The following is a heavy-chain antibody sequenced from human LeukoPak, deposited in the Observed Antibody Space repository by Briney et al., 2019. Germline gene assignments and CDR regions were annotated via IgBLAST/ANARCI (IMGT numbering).Heavy chain of an antibody. Sequence: ASVKVSCKASGGTFSSYAISWVRQAPGQGLEWMGGIIPIFGTANYAQKFQGRVTITTDESTSTAYMELSSLRSEDTAVYYCAGPLGGSSGYFDYWGQGTLVTVSS. D-gene: IGHD3-22*01. CDR3: AGPLGGSSGYFDY. J-gene: IGHJ4*02. CDR2: IIPIFGTA. V-gene: IGHV1-69*05. CDR1: GGTFSSYA.